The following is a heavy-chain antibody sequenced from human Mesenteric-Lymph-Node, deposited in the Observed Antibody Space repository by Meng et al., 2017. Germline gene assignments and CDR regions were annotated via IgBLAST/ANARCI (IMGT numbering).Heavy chain of an antibody. D-gene: IGHD3-22*01. CDR1: GGPISNYY. V-gene: IGHV4-59*01. CDR3: ASLDSSGYPHY. CDR2: IYYSGST. J-gene: IGHJ4*02. Sequence: SETLSLTCAVSGGPISNYYWNWIRQPPGKGLEWIGYIYYSGSTNYSPSLKSRVTMSVDTSKNQFSLKLSSVTAADTAVYYCASLDSSGYPHYWGQGTLVTVSS.